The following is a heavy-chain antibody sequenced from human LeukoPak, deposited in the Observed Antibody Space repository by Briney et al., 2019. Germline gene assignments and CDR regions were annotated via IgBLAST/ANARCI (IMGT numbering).Heavy chain of an antibody. CDR1: GFTFSSYG. Sequence: GGSLRLSCAASGFTFSSYGMHWVRQAPGKGLEWVAFIRYDGSNKYYADSVKGRFTISRDNSKNTLYLQMNSLRAEDTAVYYCAKSLTGYYYGSGSYYSIYAFDYWGQGTLVTVSS. D-gene: IGHD3-10*01. V-gene: IGHV3-30*02. J-gene: IGHJ4*02. CDR2: IRYDGSNK. CDR3: AKSLTGYYYGSGSYYSIYAFDY.